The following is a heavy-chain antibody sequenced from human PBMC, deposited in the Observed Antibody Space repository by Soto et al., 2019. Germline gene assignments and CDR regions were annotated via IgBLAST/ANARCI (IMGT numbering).Heavy chain of an antibody. D-gene: IGHD4-17*01. CDR3: ARDPFDDYGGNSGPQY. Sequence: GGSLRLSWAASGLTFSSYWMRWVRQATGKGLVWVSRINSDGSSTSYADSVKGRFTISRDNAKNTLYLQMNSLRAEDTAVYYCARDPFDDYGGNSGPQYWGQGTLVTVSS. CDR1: GLTFSSYW. V-gene: IGHV3-74*01. CDR2: INSDGSST. J-gene: IGHJ4*02.